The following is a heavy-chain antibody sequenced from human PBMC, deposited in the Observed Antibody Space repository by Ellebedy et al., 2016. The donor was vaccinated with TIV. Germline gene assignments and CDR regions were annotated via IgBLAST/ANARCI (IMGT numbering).Heavy chain of an antibody. CDR2: IYSGGST. V-gene: IGHV3-53*01. D-gene: IGHD3-10*01. CDR1: GFTVSSNY. CDR3: AKGWIYGSGLNY. Sequence: GGSLRLXCAASGFTVSSNYMSWVRQAPGKGLEWVSVIYSGGSTYYADSVKGRFTISRDNSKNTLYLQMNSLRDEDTAVYYCAKGWIYGSGLNYWGQGTLVTVSS. J-gene: IGHJ4*02.